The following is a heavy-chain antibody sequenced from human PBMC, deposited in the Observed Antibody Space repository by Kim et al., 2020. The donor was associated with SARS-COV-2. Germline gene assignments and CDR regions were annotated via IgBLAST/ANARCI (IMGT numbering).Heavy chain of an antibody. V-gene: IGHV3-48*03. J-gene: IGHJ4*02. D-gene: IGHD3-10*01. Sequence: GGSLRLSCAASGFTFSSYEMNWVRQAPGKGLEWVSYISSSGSTIYYADSVKGRFTISRDNAKNSLYLQMNSLRAEDTAVYYCARDSTTRWFGELLKYYFDYWGQGTLVTVSS. CDR1: GFTFSSYE. CDR2: ISSSGSTI. CDR3: ARDSTTRWFGELLKYYFDY.